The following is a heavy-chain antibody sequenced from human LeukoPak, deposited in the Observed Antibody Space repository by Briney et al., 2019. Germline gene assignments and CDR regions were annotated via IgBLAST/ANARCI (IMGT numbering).Heavy chain of an antibody. CDR2: ISTSGDTI. J-gene: IGHJ4*02. CDR3: ARDDFWSGYYLFDY. Sequence: PGGSLRLSCAASGFTFSSYEMNWVRQAPGKGPEWVSYISTSGDTIYYADSVKGRFTISRDNAKNSLYLQMNSLRAEDTAVYYCARDDFWSGYYLFDYWGQGTLVTVSS. V-gene: IGHV3-48*03. CDR1: GFTFSSYE. D-gene: IGHD3-3*01.